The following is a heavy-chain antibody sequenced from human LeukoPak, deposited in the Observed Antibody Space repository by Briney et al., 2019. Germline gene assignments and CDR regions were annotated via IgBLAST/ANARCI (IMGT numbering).Heavy chain of an antibody. D-gene: IGHD6-19*01. Sequence: GASVKVSCTASGGTFSSYAISWVRQATGQGLEWMGGITPMFGTAKYAQKFQGRVTITADESTSTAYMELSSLRSEDTAVYYCATRGSGWYGGFDYWGQGTLVTVSS. CDR1: GGTFSSYA. J-gene: IGHJ4*02. CDR2: ITPMFGTA. V-gene: IGHV1-69*13. CDR3: ATRGSGWYGGFDY.